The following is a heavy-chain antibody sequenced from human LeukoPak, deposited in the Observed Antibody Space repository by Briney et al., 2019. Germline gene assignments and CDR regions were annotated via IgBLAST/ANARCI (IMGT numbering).Heavy chain of an antibody. CDR3: GRDQTYYYDSSGYPYWFEP. CDR1: GVTFSSYT. V-gene: IGHV1-69*04. CDR2: IIPILGIA. J-gene: IGHJ5*02. Sequence: SLKVSCKASGVTFSSYTISWVRQAPGQGLEWMGRIIPILGIANYAQKFQGRVTITADKSTSTAYMQLSSLRSEDTAVYYCGRDQTYYYDSSGYPYWFEPWGQGTLGSVSS. D-gene: IGHD3-22*01.